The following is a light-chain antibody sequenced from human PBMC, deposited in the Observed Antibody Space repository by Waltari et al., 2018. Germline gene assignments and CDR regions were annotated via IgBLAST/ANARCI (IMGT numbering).Light chain of an antibody. CDR1: RSNIGNHA. CDR3: AAWDDSLKGVL. J-gene: IGLJ2*01. V-gene: IGLV1-36*01. CDR2: ADD. Sequence: QSVLTQTPSVSEAPRPRVTISCSVRRSNIGNHAVNWYQQVPGKAPKLLVFADDLLPSGVSDRFSGSKSGTSASLAISGLRSEDEGVYFCAAWDDSLKGVLFGGGTKLTVL.